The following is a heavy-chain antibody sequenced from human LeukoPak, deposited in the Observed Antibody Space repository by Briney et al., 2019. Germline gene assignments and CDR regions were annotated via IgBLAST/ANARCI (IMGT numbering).Heavy chain of an antibody. J-gene: IGHJ4*02. CDR1: GYSISSGYY. CDR2: IYHSGST. D-gene: IGHD6-6*01. Sequence: SETLSLTCTVSGYSISSGYYWGWIRPPPGKGLEWIGSIYHSGSTYYNPSLKSRVTISVDTSKNQFSLNLSSVTAADTAVYYCARGVARSSKFHFSYYFDYWGQGTPVTVSS. V-gene: IGHV4-38-2*02. CDR3: ARGVARSSKFHFSYYFDY.